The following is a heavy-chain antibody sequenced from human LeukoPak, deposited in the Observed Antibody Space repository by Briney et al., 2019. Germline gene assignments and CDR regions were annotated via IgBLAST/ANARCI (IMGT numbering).Heavy chain of an antibody. CDR1: RYSFTGYY. CDR3: ASAKLYSNFDY. V-gene: IGHV1-2*02. D-gene: IGHD1-26*01. CDR2: INPNTGGT. J-gene: IGHJ4*02. Sequence: ASVKVSCKASRYSFTGYYIHWVRQAPGHGVEWMEWINPNTGGTDYAQKFQGRVTMSRDTSISTAYMELSRLRSDDMAVYYCASAKLYSNFDYWGPGTLVTVSS.